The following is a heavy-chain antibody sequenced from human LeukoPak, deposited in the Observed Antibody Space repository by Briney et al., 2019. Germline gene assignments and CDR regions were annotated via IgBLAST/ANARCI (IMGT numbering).Heavy chain of an antibody. D-gene: IGHD3-22*01. Sequence: GESLKISCKGSGYSFTSYWIGWVRQMPGKGLEWMGIIFPGDSDTRYSPSFQGQVTISADKSISTAYLQRSSLKASDTAMYYCARRITMIVVVTPYDSFDIWGQGTMVTVSS. CDR1: GYSFTSYW. CDR3: ARRITMIVVVTPYDSFDI. CDR2: IFPGDSDT. J-gene: IGHJ3*02. V-gene: IGHV5-51*01.